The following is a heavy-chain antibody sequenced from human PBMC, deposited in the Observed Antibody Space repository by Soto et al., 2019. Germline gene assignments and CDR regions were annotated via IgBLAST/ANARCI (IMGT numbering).Heavy chain of an antibody. J-gene: IGHJ3*02. CDR3: AKAQPGPPGIAVLLGAFDI. CDR1: GFTFDDYA. V-gene: IGHV3-9*01. CDR2: ISWNSGSI. Sequence: GGSLRLSCAASGFTFDDYAMHWVRQAPGKGLEWVSGISWNSGSIGYADSVKGRFTISRDNAKNSLYLQMNSLRAEDTALYYCAKAQPGPPGIAVLLGAFDIWGQGTMVTVSS. D-gene: IGHD6-19*01.